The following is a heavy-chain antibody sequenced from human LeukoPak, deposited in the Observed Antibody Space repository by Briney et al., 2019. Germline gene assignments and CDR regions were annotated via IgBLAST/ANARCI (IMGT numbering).Heavy chain of an antibody. CDR3: AREGGGYSSGWFEAFDI. V-gene: IGHV4-59*01. CDR2: IYYSGST. Sequence: SETLSLTCTVSGDSINSYYWSWIRQPPGKGLECIGYIYYSGSTNYNPSLKSRVTISVDTSKNQFSLKLSSVTAADTAVYYCAREGGGYSSGWFEAFDIWGQGTMVTVSS. J-gene: IGHJ3*02. D-gene: IGHD6-19*01. CDR1: GDSINSYY.